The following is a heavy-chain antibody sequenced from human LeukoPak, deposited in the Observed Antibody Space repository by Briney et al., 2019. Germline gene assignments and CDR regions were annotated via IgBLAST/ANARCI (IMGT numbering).Heavy chain of an antibody. J-gene: IGHJ4*02. D-gene: IGHD3-16*02. V-gene: IGHV3-23*01. CDR2: ISNDGSRT. CDR3: AREGPGIPSRSTTFDY. CDR1: GFTFSNNA. Sequence: GGSLRLSCAASGFTFSNNAMSWVRLAPGKGLEWVSAISNDGSRTYYADSVKGRFTISRDNSKRTLYLEMNSLRAEDTAVYFCAREGPGIPSRSTTFDYWGQGTLVTVSS.